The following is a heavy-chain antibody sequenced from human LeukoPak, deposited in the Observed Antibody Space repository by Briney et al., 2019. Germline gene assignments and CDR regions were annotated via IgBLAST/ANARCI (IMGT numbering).Heavy chain of an antibody. J-gene: IGHJ3*02. Sequence: PSETLSETLTVSGGSISSYYWRWIRQPPGKGLEWIGSIYYGGSTYDNPSLKSRVTIPVDTSKNQFSLKLSSVTAADTAVYYCARRTRQLGELYFDIWGQATMASVP. V-gene: IGHV4-59*05. D-gene: IGHD3-10*01. CDR1: GGSISSYY. CDR3: ARRTRQLGELYFDI. CDR2: IYYGGST.